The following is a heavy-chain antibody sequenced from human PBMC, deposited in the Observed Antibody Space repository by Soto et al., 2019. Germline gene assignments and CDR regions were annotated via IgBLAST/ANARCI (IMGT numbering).Heavy chain of an antibody. Sequence: QVQLVESGGGVVQPGRSLRLSCAASGFTFSSYGMHWVRQAPGKGLEWVAVISYDGSNKYYADSVKGRFTISRDNSKNTLYLQMNSLRAEDTAVYYCAKDPIAARRDPLLFYYYYGMDVWGQGTTVTVSS. CDR3: AKDPIAARRDPLLFYYYYGMDV. V-gene: IGHV3-30*18. CDR1: GFTFSSYG. CDR2: ISYDGSNK. J-gene: IGHJ6*02. D-gene: IGHD6-6*01.